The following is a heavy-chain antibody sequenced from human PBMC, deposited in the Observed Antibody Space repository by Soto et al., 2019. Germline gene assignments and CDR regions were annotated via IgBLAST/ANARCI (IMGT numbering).Heavy chain of an antibody. V-gene: IGHV4-59*01. Sequence: QVRLQESGPGVVKPAETLSLTCSVSGGSTSSYLWYWIRLPPGKGLEVIGYASDTGLTNYHPSLSGRVAISVDASKRQVSLELRSVTAADSAVYYCARGNQLIFDHWGQGILVTVSS. CDR3: ARGNQLIFDH. CDR1: GGSTSSYL. D-gene: IGHD3-3*01. J-gene: IGHJ4*02. CDR2: ASDTGLT.